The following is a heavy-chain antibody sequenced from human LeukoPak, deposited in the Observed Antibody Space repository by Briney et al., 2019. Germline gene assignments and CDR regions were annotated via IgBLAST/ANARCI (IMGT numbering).Heavy chain of an antibody. D-gene: IGHD4-11*01. CDR2: IKPDGSEE. V-gene: IGHV3-7*03. J-gene: IGHJ4*02. Sequence: PGGSLRLSCAASGFTLSYYWMTWVRQAPGKGLEWVANIKPDGSEEYYVDSVKGRFIVSRDNAKNSLYLEMNGLRAEDTAVYYCARLGDYSNKDWGQGTLVTVSS. CDR3: ARLGDYSNKD. CDR1: GFTLSYYW.